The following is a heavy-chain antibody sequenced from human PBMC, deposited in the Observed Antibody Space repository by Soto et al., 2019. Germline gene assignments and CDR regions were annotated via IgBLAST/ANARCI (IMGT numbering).Heavy chain of an antibody. D-gene: IGHD3-10*01. V-gene: IGHV3-23*01. CDR3: VKNSGWFNT. Sequence: QLLQSGGGLVQPGGSLTLSCAASGFTFGTTDMSWVRQAPGEGLEWVSTIDGSGGITYYADSVKGRFTISRDNSRNTVYLHMNSLRGDDPALYYWVKNSGWFNTWGQGALVTVSS. J-gene: IGHJ5*02. CDR2: IDGSGGIT. CDR1: GFTFGTTD.